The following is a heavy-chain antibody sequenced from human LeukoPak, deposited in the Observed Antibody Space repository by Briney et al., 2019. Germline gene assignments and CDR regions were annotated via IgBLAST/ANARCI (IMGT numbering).Heavy chain of an antibody. CDR1: GDSITSGSYY. Sequence: SETLSLTCTVSGDSITSGSYYWGWIRQPPGKGLEWIGSIYYSGSTYYNPSLKSRVTISVDTSKNQFSLRLRFVTAADTAVYYCAKLIGARRLPRDYYYYMDVWGKGTTVTVSS. V-gene: IGHV4-39*01. J-gene: IGHJ6*03. CDR2: IYYSGST. D-gene: IGHD6-6*01. CDR3: AKLIGARRLPRDYYYYMDV.